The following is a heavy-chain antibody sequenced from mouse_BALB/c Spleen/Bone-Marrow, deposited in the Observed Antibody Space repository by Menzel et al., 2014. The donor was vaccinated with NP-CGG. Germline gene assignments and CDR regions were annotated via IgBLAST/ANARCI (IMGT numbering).Heavy chain of an antibody. V-gene: IGHV5-17*02. D-gene: IGHD4-1*01. CDR2: ISSGGSPI. CDR3: TRGGNWEDFDY. J-gene: IGHJ2*01. Sequence: EVKLVESGGGLVQPGVSRKLSCAASGFTFSSFGMHWVRQAPEKGLERVAYISSGGSPIFYADTVKGRFTISRDNPKNTLFLQMTSLRSEDTAMYYCTRGGNWEDFDYWGQGTTLTVSS. CDR1: GFTFSSFG.